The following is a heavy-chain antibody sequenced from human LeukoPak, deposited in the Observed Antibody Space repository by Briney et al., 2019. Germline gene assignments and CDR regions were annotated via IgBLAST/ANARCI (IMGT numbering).Heavy chain of an antibody. Sequence: GGSLRLSCATSGFTFSTYAMSWVRQAPGKGLEWVSALNHDGGSTYYADSVKGRFTIFRDNSKNTLYLQMNSLRAEDTAVYYCAKGHRGGYPDHYFDYWGQGTLVTVSS. CDR1: GFTFSTYA. CDR3: AKGHRGGYPDHYFDY. V-gene: IGHV3-23*01. CDR2: LNHDGGST. J-gene: IGHJ4*02. D-gene: IGHD6-13*01.